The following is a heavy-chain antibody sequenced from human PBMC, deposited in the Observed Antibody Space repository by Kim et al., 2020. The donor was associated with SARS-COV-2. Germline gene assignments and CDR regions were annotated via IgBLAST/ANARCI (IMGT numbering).Heavy chain of an antibody. CDR1: GGTFSSYA. CDR2: MIPNLGIA. V-gene: IGHV1-69*10. Sequence: SVKVSCKASGGTFSSYAISWVRQAPGQGLEWMGWMIPNLGIANYAQKFQGRVTITADTSMSTAYMELSSLRSEDTAVYYCARVFGAGSCPNWFDPCGQG. J-gene: IGHJ5*02. CDR3: ARVFGAGSCPNWFDP. D-gene: IGHD3-10*01.